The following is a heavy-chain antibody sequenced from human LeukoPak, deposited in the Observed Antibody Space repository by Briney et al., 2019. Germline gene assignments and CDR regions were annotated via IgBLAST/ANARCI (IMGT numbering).Heavy chain of an antibody. CDR2: ISSSSSYI. D-gene: IGHD6-13*01. Sequence: PEGSLRLSCAASGFTFSSYSMNWVRQAPGKGLEWVSSISSSSSYIYYADSVKGRFTISRDNAKNSLYLQMNSLRAEDTAVYYCAXXSXQLVTIDYWGQGTLVT. CDR3: AXXSXQLVTIDY. V-gene: IGHV3-21*01. J-gene: IGHJ4*02. CDR1: GFTFSSYS.